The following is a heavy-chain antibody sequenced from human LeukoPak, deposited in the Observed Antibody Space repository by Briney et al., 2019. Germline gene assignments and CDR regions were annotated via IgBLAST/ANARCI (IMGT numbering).Heavy chain of an antibody. D-gene: IGHD3-22*01. V-gene: IGHV3-15*01. J-gene: IGHJ4*02. CDR1: GFTFSKAL. Sequence: GGSLRLSCAASGFTFSKALMSWVRQAPAKGLDWVGRIYSKTDGGTTDYAAPVEGRFTISRDDSKNTLFLQMKSLKTEDTGVYYCTTNLSHYDSSGYHTGDYWGQGTLVTVSS. CDR3: TTNLSHYDSSGYHTGDY. CDR2: IYSKTDGGTT.